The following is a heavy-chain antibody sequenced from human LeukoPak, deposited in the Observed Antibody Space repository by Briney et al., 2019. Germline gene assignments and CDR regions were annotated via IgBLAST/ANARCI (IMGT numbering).Heavy chain of an antibody. J-gene: IGHJ4*02. D-gene: IGHD3-10*01. V-gene: IGHV6-1*01. Sequence: SQSLSLTCAISGDSVSSNDAAWNWIRQSPSRGLEWLGRTFYRSKWYYDSAVSVKSRITINPDTSKNQFSLQLNSVTPEDTAVYYCARENTLVRGTRNPFDYWGRGTLVTVSS. CDR2: TFYRSKWYY. CDR3: ARENTLVRGTRNPFDY. CDR1: GDSVSSNDAA.